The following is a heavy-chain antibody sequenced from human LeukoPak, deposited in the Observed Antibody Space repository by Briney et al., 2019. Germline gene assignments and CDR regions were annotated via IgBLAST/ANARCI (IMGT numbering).Heavy chain of an antibody. D-gene: IGHD4-17*01. V-gene: IGHV3-23*01. J-gene: IGHJ4*02. CDR2: ISGSGGGT. CDR1: GFIFSSYA. CDR3: AKHYGDYTSYFDY. Sequence: GGPLRLSCAASGFIFSSYAMSWVRQAPGKGLEWVSAISGSGGGTHYADSVKGRFTISRDNSKNTLYLQMDSLRAEDTAVYYCAKHYGDYTSYFDYWGQGTLVTVSS.